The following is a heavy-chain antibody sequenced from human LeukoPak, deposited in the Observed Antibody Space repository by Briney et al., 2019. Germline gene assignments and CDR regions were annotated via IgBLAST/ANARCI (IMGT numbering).Heavy chain of an antibody. J-gene: IGHJ6*02. Sequence: GGSLRLSCAASGFTFSSYSMNWVRQAPGKGLERVSSISSSSGYIYYADSVKGRFTISRDNAKHSLYLHMNSLRAEDTAVYYCAGAIEGDFWSGYSLEFYYYYGMDVWGQGTTVTVSS. CDR1: GFTFSSYS. D-gene: IGHD3-3*01. CDR3: AGAIEGDFWSGYSLEFYYYYGMDV. V-gene: IGHV3-21*01. CDR2: ISSSSGYI.